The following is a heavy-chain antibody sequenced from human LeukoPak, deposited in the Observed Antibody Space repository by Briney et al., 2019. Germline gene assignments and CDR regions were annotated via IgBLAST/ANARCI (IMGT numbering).Heavy chain of an antibody. CDR3: AKDMRMASFEH. Sequence: GGSLRLSCAASGFTFSNYWMHWVRQVPGKGLVWVSRINDDGSATFYADSVKGRFTISRDNAKNTLFLQINSLRVEDTAVYYCAKDMRMASFEHWGRGTQVTVSS. CDR1: GFTFSNYW. D-gene: IGHD5-24*01. CDR2: INDDGSAT. V-gene: IGHV3-74*01. J-gene: IGHJ4*02.